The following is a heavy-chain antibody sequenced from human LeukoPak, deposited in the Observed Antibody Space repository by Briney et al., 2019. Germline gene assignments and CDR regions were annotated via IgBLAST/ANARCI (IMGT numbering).Heavy chain of an antibody. D-gene: IGHD6-19*01. J-gene: IGHJ6*03. V-gene: IGHV4-61*02. CDR2: IYTSGST. CDR1: GGSISSGSYY. Sequence: PSETLSLTCTVSGGSISSGSYYWSWIRQPAGKGLEWIGRIYTSGSTNYNPSPKSRVTISVDTSKNQFSLKLSSVTAADTAVYYCARAVAAYYYYYYMDVWGKGTTVTVSS. CDR3: ARAVAAYYYYYYMDV.